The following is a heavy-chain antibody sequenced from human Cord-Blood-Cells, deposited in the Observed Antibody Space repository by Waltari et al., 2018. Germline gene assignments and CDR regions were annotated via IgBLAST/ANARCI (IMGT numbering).Heavy chain of an antibody. V-gene: IGHV1-8*01. J-gene: IGHJ4*02. CDR2: MKPNNGNT. D-gene: IGHD6-6*01. CDR3: ARGMLKQLDFDY. CDR1: GYTFTSYD. Sequence: QVQLVQSGAEVKKPGASVKVSCKASGYTFTSYDINWVRQATGQGLEWMGWMKPNNGNTGYAQKFQGRVTMTRNTSISTAYMGLSSLRSEDTVVYYCARGMLKQLDFDYWGQGTLVTVSS.